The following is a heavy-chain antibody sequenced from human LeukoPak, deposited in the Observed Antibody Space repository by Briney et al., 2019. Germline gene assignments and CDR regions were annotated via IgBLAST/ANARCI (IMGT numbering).Heavy chain of an antibody. J-gene: IGHJ4*02. CDR3: ARAVITFGAAVAKGFDC. CDR1: GFTLSTYE. D-gene: IGHD3-16*01. V-gene: IGHV3-48*03. CDR2: ISTSGSIK. Sequence: GGSLRLSCAASGFTLSTYEMNWVRRAPGQGLEWVSYISTSGSIKYYADSVNGRFTISRDNAKTSLYLQMNSLRDEDTAVYYCARAVITFGAAVAKGFDCWGQGTLVTVSS.